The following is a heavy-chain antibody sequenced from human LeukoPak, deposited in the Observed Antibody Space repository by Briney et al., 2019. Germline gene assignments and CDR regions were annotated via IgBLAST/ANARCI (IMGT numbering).Heavy chain of an antibody. J-gene: IGHJ4*02. CDR3: ASKSIAADYFDY. Sequence: SETLSLTCTISGGSISDGSYYWGWIRQPPGKGLEWIASIYYGGSTNYNPSLKSRVTISIDTSKNQFSLKLSSVTAADTAVYYCASKSIAADYFDYWGQGTLVTVSS. V-gene: IGHV4-39*07. D-gene: IGHD6-13*01. CDR2: IYYGGST. CDR1: GGSISDGSYY.